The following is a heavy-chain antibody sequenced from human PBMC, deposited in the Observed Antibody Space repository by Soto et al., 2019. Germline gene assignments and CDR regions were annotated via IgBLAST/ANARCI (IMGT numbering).Heavy chain of an antibody. Sequence: ASVKVSCKASGYTFTGYYMHWVRQAPGQGLEWMGWINPNSGGTNYAQKFQGRVTMTRVTSISTAYMELSRLRSDDTAVYYCAREWYSSSSGPYYYYGMDVWGQGTTVTVSS. V-gene: IGHV1-2*02. D-gene: IGHD6-6*01. J-gene: IGHJ6*02. CDR3: AREWYSSSSGPYYYYGMDV. CDR1: GYTFTGYY. CDR2: INPNSGGT.